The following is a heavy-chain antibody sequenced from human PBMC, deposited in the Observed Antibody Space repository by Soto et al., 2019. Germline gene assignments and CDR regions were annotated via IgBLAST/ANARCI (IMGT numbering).Heavy chain of an antibody. CDR3: ARNSGTYSLGDY. J-gene: IGHJ4*02. Sequence: QVQIQQWGAGLLKPSETLSLTCGVYGGSSSGYYWSWIRQPPGKGLEWIGEINHSGSTNYNPSLKSRATISVDTSKNHFSLKLSSVTAADTAVYYCARNSGTYSLGDYWGQGTLVTVSS. CDR2: INHSGST. V-gene: IGHV4-34*01. CDR1: GGSSSGYY. D-gene: IGHD1-26*01.